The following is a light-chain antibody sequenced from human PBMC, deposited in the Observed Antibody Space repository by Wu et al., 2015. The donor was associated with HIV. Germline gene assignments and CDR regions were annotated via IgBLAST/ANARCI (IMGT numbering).Light chain of an antibody. Sequence: IQLTQSPSSLSAAVGDRVIITCRASQGIVTHLAWYQQKPGKAPKLLIDSASTLQSGSHQGSAAVDMGQFSLSPSAGCSLKICNLSCQQAHDFPYSFGQGTKVEIK. CDR2: SAS. V-gene: IGKV1-9*01. J-gene: IGKJ2*03. CDR1: QGIVTH. CDR3: QQAHDFPYS.